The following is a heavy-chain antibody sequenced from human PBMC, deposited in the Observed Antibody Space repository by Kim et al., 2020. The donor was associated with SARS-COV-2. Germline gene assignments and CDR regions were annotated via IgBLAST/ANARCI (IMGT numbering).Heavy chain of an antibody. CDR3: ARGWTYYYDSSGHPPYFDY. V-gene: IGHV1-69*13. D-gene: IGHD3-22*01. CDR2: ISPIFGTA. J-gene: IGHJ4*02. Sequence: SVKVSCKASGGTFSSYAISWVRQAPGRGLGWMGGISPIFGTANYAQKFQGRVTITADESTSTAYMELSSLRSEDTAVYYCARGWTYYYDSSGHPPYFDYWGQGTLVTVSS. CDR1: GGTFSSYA.